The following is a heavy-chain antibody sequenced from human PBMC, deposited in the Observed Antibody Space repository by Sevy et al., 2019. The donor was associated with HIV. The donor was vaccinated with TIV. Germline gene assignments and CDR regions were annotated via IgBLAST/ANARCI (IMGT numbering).Heavy chain of an antibody. D-gene: IGHD7-27*01. V-gene: IGHV3-7*03. J-gene: IGHJ4*02. CDR2: IKQDGSDK. CDR3: ARSWDYWGQMGY. Sequence: GGSLRLSCAASGFTFNNYWMTWVRQAPGKGLEWVANIKQDGSDKYYMESVKGRFNISRDNTKNSVYLQLNSLRAEDTAVYYCARSWDYWGQMGYWGQGTLVTVSS. CDR1: GFTFNNYW.